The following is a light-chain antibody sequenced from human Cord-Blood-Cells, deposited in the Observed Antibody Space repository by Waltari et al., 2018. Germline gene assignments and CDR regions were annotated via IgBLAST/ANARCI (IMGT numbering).Light chain of an antibody. V-gene: IGKV4-1*01. CDR2: WAS. CDR3: QQYYSTPR. Sequence: DIVMTQSPDSLAVSLGERAPINCKSSQSVLYSSNNKNYLAWYQQKPGQPPKLLIYWASTRESGVPDRFSGSGSVTDFTLTISSLQAEDVAVYYCQQYYSTPRFGPGTKVDIK. CDR1: QSVLYSSNNKNY. J-gene: IGKJ3*01.